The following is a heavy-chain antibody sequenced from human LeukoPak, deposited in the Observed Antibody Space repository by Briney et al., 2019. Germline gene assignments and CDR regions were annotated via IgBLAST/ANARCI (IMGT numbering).Heavy chain of an antibody. Sequence: SETLSLTCGVSGGSISSTNWWSWVRQPPGQGLEWIGEISLTGETNYNPSLNGRVTMSLDKSRNQLSLKLSSVTAADTAVYYCARGHYSSGWPNPNDVYYYYGMDVWGQGTTVTVSS. J-gene: IGHJ6*02. CDR2: ISLTGET. CDR1: GGSISSTNW. CDR3: ARGHYSSGWPNPNDVYYYYGMDV. V-gene: IGHV4-4*02. D-gene: IGHD6-19*01.